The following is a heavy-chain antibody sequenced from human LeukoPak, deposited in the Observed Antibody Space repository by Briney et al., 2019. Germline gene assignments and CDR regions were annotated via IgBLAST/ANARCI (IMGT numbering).Heavy chain of an antibody. CDR1: GFTFSSYW. J-gene: IGHJ4*02. V-gene: IGHV3-74*01. D-gene: IGHD2-15*01. CDR3: ARSFLADSFDH. Sequence: GGSLRLSCAASGFTFSSYWMHWVRQAPGKGLVWVSRINSDGSTTSYADSVKGRFTISRDNAKNTLYLQMNSLRAEDTAVYYCARSFLADSFDHWGQGTLVTVSS. CDR2: INSDGSTT.